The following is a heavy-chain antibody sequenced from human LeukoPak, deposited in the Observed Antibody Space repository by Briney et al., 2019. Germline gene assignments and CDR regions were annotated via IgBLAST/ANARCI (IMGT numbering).Heavy chain of an antibody. D-gene: IGHD6-6*01. V-gene: IGHV3-13*01. CDR2: IGIAGDT. CDR3: ARAPPYSSASWGYYGMDV. Sequence: EGSLRLSCAASGFTFSSYDMHWVRQTTGKGLEWVSSIGIAGDTYYPGSVKGRFTISRENAKNSLYLQMNSLRAGDTAVYYCARAPPYSSASWGYYGMDVWGQGTTVTVSS. J-gene: IGHJ6*02. CDR1: GFTFSSYD.